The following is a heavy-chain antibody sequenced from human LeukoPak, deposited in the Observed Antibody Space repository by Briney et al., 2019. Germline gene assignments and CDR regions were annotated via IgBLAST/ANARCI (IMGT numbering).Heavy chain of an antibody. J-gene: IGHJ5*02. Sequence: SETLSLTCAVYGGSFSGYYWSWIRQPPGKGLEWIGEINHSGSTNYNPSLKSRVTISVDTSKNQFSLKLSSVTAADTAVYYCARALAGGYNWFDPWGQGTLVTVSS. V-gene: IGHV4-34*01. CDR1: GGSFSGYY. CDR3: ARALAGGYNWFDP. D-gene: IGHD6-13*01. CDR2: INHSGST.